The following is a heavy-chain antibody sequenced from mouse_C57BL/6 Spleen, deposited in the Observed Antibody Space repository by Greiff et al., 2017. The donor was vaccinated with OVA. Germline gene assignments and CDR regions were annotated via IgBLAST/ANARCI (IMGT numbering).Heavy chain of an antibody. Sequence: QVQLKQSGPELVKPGASVKISCKASGYAFSSSWMNWVKQRPGKGLEWIGRIYPGDGDTNYNGKFKGKATLTADKSSSTAYMQLSSLTSEDSAVYVCAREGSFSTVGAPFDYGGQGTTLTVSA. CDR2: IYPGDGDT. CDR3: AREGSFSTVGAPFDY. V-gene: IGHV1-82*01. J-gene: IGHJ2*01. D-gene: IGHD1-1*02. CDR1: GYAFSSSW.